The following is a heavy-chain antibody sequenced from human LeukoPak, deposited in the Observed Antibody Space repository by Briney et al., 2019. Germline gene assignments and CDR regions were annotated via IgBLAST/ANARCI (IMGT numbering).Heavy chain of an antibody. J-gene: IGHJ4*02. CDR2: ISSSGGST. D-gene: IGHD4-17*01. Sequence: GGSLRLSCSASGFAFSRYGMHWVRQAPGKGLEYVSSISSSGGSTNYADSVKGRFTISIDNSKNTLYVDMSSLRPEDTAVYYCVKDRGGDSVFDYWGQGTLVTVSS. V-gene: IGHV3-64*05. CDR3: VKDRGGDSVFDY. CDR1: GFAFSRYG.